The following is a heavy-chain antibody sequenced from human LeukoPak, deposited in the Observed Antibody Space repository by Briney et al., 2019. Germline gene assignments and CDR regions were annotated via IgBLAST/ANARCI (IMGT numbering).Heavy chain of an antibody. V-gene: IGHV3-74*01. J-gene: IGHJ4*02. CDR1: GFTFSSYW. CDR2: ISDGGSTT. D-gene: IGHD3-22*01. CDR3: SRSAYYDGSGNYYDY. Sequence: PGGSLRLSCAASGFTFSSYWMHWVRQAPGKGLVWVSSISDGGSTTTYADSVKGRFTISRDNAKNTLYLQMNGLRAEDTAVYYCSRSAYYDGSGNYYDYWGQGTLVTVSS.